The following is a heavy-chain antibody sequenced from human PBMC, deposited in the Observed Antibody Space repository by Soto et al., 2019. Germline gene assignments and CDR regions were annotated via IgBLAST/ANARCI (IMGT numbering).Heavy chain of an antibody. CDR1: GFTFSSFA. CDR2: IAGNGGTT. Sequence: GGSLRLSCGASGFTFSSFAMSWVRQAPGRGLLWVSTIAGNGGTTYYADSVKGRFTISRDNSKNTLYLQMNSLRAEDTAVYYCAPKGDYYDSSGYYSNWGQGTLVTVSS. V-gene: IGHV3-23*01. CDR3: APKGDYYDSSGYYSN. J-gene: IGHJ4*02. D-gene: IGHD3-22*01.